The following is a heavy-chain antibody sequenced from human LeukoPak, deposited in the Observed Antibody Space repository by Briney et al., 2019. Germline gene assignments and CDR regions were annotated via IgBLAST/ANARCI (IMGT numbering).Heavy chain of an antibody. Sequence: ASVKVSCKTSGYTFIHYYMHWVRQASGEGFGWMGIVDPSGDIATYAQKFQGRVTLTTDTSTSTFYMELGSLRSEDTAIYYCARDSFGVRGFDHWGQGTPVTVSS. V-gene: IGHV1-46*01. CDR2: VDPSGDIA. CDR1: GYTFIHYY. CDR3: ARDSFGVRGFDH. J-gene: IGHJ4*02. D-gene: IGHD3-10*01.